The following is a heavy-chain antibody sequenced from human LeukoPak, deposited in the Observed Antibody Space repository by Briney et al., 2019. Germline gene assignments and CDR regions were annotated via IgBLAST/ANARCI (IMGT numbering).Heavy chain of an antibody. CDR2: INHSGST. CDR1: GDSVSGVY. V-gene: IGHV4-34*01. J-gene: IGHJ4*02. D-gene: IGHD2-21*02. CDR3: ARGSVVTPGGDY. Sequence: PSETLSLTCTVSGDSVSGVYWSWIRQPPGKGLEWIGEINHSGSTNYNPSLKSRVTISVDTSKNQFSLKLSSVTAADTAVYYCARGSVVTPGGDYWGQGTLVTVSS.